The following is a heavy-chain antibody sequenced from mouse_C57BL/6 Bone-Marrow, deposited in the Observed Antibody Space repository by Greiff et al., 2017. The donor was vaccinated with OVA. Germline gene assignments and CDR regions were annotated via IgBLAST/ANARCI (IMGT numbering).Heavy chain of an antibody. Sequence: EVKLVESGGGLVKPGGSLKLSCAASGFTFSDYGMAWVRQAPRKGPEWVAFISNLAYSIYYADTVTGRFTISRENAKNTLYLEMSSLRSEDTAMYYCARREGDYWYVDVWGTGTTVTVSS. CDR3: ARREGDYWYVDV. J-gene: IGHJ1*03. CDR2: ISNLAYSI. CDR1: GFTFSDYG. V-gene: IGHV5-15*04.